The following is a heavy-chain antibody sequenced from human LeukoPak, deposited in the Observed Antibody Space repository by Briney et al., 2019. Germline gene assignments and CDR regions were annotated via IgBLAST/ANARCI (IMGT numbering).Heavy chain of an antibody. J-gene: IGHJ4*02. CDR2: ISTDGTYT. V-gene: IGHV3-74*01. Sequence: GGSLRLSCAASGFTFSTSWMHRVRQAPGKGLVWVSRISTDGTYTSSADSVKGRFTTSRDNAKNTLYLQMSSLRAEDTAVYYCTRDLHVWGQGTLVTVSS. CDR3: TRDLHV. CDR1: GFTFSTSW.